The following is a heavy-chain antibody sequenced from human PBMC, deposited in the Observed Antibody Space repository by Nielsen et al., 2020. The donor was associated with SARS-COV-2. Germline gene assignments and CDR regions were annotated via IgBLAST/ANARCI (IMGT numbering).Heavy chain of an antibody. CDR3: ARTFGVVIMAWFDP. D-gene: IGHD3-3*01. J-gene: IGHJ5*02. Sequence: WVRQAPGQGLEWMGGIIPIFGTANYAQKFQGRATITADESTSTAYMELSSLRSEDTAVYYCARTFGVVIMAWFDPWGQGTLVTVSS. CDR2: IIPIFGTA. V-gene: IGHV1-69*01.